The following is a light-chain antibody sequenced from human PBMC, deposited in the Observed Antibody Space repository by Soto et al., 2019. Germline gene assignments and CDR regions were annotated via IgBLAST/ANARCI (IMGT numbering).Light chain of an antibody. CDR2: GAS. V-gene: IGKV3D-15*01. CDR1: QSVRSN. J-gene: IGKJ1*01. Sequence: EIPVTQSPATLSVSPGERATLSCRASQSVRSNLAWYQQKPGQAPRLVIYGASTRASGVPARFSGSGSGTEFTLTISSVQSEDFAVYYCQQYDXWWTFGXGTKXEI. CDR3: QQYDXWWT.